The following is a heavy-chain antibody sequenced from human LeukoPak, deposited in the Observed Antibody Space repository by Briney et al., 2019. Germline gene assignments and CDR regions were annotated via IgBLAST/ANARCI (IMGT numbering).Heavy chain of an antibody. Sequence: DPSETLSLTCNVSGGSISSSIYYWGWIRQPPGKGPEWIGSVYYSENTYYNPSLESRVIISIDTSKKQFSLRVTSVTAADTAVYYCARHRAADSSGYPFYYYGMDVWGQGTTVTVSS. D-gene: IGHD3-22*01. CDR2: VYYSENT. CDR3: ARHRAADSSGYPFYYYGMDV. CDR1: GGSISSSIYY. J-gene: IGHJ6*02. V-gene: IGHV4-39*01.